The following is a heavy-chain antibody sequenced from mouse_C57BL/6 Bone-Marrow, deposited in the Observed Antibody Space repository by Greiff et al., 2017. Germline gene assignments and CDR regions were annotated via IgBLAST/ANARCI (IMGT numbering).Heavy chain of an antibody. CDR1: GYTFTNYW. V-gene: IGHV1-64*01. Sequence: VQLQQPGAELVKPGASVKLSCKASGYTFTNYWMHWVKQRPGQGLEWIGMMHPNGGSPDYNEKFKSEATLSVDKSSRTAYMELSSLTSEDSAVYYSARSYDYDDCTMDYWGQGTSVTVSS. CDR2: MHPNGGSP. D-gene: IGHD2-4*01. CDR3: ARSYDYDDCTMDY. J-gene: IGHJ4*01.